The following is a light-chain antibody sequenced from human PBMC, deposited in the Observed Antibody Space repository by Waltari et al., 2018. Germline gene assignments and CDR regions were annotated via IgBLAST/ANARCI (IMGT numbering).Light chain of an antibody. V-gene: IGLV2-14*03. CDR3: SSHTSSSTVV. CDR1: SSDVGGSNF. J-gene: IGLJ2*01. Sequence: QSALTQPASVSGSPGQSITISCNGTSSDVGGSNFVSWYQHHPVKSPKLMIYYVSNRPSWVSNRFSGSKSGNTASLTISGLQAEDESDYYCSSHTSSSTVVFGGGTKLTVL. CDR2: YVS.